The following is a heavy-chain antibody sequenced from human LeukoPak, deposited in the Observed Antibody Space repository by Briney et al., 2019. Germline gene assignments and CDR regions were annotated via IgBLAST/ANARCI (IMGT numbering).Heavy chain of an antibody. CDR3: ARPSAAGPLFDY. V-gene: IGHV3-74*01. CDR2: INSDGSST. J-gene: IGHJ4*02. CDR1: GFTFSSYW. Sequence: GGSLRLSCAASGFTFSSYWMHWVRQAPGKGLVWVSRINSDGSSTSCADSVKGRFTISRDNAKNTLYLQMNSLRAEDTAVYYCARPSAAGPLFDYWGQGTLVTVSS. D-gene: IGHD6-13*01.